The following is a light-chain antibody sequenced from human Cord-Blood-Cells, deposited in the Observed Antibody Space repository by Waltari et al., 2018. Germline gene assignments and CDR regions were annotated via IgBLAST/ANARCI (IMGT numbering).Light chain of an antibody. Sequence: EIVLTQSPATLSLSPGERATLSCRASQSVSSYLAWYQQKPGQAPRLLIYDASNRATGIPARFSGSGSGTDFTLTISSLEPEDFAVYYCQQRSTYTFGQGTKPEIK. V-gene: IGKV3-11*01. CDR1: QSVSSY. J-gene: IGKJ2*01. CDR3: QQRSTYT. CDR2: DAS.